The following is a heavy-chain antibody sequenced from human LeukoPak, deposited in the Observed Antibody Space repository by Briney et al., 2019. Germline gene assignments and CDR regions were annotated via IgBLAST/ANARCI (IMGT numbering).Heavy chain of an antibody. V-gene: IGHV6-1*01. CDR2: TYYRSRWGN. CDR1: GDSVSNNIAT. J-gene: IGHJ5*02. Sequence: SQTLSLTCAISGDSVSNNIATWNWVRQSPSRGLEWLGRTYYRSRWGNDYAISVKSRITINPDTSRNQFSLQLNSVTPEDTAVYYCARARDYGDYEGWFDPWGQGTLVTVSS. D-gene: IGHD4-17*01. CDR3: ARARDYGDYEGWFDP.